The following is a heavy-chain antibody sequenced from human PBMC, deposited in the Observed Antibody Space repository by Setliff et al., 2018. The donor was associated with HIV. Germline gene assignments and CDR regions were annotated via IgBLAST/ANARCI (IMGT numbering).Heavy chain of an antibody. V-gene: IGHV1-69*10. CDR2: IIPISDMT. Sequence: GASVKVSCKASGGTFSSYAISWVRQAPGQGLEWMGGIIPISDMTHYAQQFQGRVTITADRSTNTAYMELSSLGSDDTAIYFCARAPFRIMSAHYRSLDYWGQGTQVTVSS. CDR1: GGTFSSYA. J-gene: IGHJ4*02. D-gene: IGHD3-9*01. CDR3: ARAPFRIMSAHYRSLDY.